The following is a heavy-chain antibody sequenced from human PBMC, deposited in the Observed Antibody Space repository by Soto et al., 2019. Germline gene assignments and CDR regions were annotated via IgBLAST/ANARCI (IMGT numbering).Heavy chain of an antibody. CDR1: GGTFSSYA. Sequence: GASVKVSCKASGGTFSSYAISWVRQAPGQGLEWMGGIIPIFGTANYAQKFQGRVTITADESTSTAYMELSSLRSEDTAVYYCARDLTNGATSDYWGQGTLVTVSS. V-gene: IGHV1-69*13. J-gene: IGHJ4*02. CDR3: ARDLTNGATSDY. D-gene: IGHD1-26*01. CDR2: IIPIFGTA.